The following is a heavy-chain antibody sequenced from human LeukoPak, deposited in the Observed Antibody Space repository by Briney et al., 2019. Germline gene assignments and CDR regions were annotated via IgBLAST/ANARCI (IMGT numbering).Heavy chain of an antibody. CDR3: ATGRYCSGDSCYSRTDY. D-gene: IGHD2-15*01. Sequence: ASVKVSCKASGYTLTSYGISWVRQAPGQGLEWMGWINPNSGGTNYAQKFQGRVTMTRDTSISTAYMELSRLRSDDTAVYYCATGRYCSGDSCYSRTDYWGQGTLVTVSS. CDR1: GYTLTSYG. J-gene: IGHJ4*02. V-gene: IGHV1-2*02. CDR2: INPNSGGT.